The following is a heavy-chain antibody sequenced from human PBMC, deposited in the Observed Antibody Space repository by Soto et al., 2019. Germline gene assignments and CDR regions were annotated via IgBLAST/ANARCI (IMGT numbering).Heavy chain of an antibody. CDR1: VLSLSTSGVR. CDR3: ARSTDTIMAPDY. J-gene: IGHJ4*02. Sequence: QITLKESVPTLVKPTQTLTLTCTLSVLSLSTSGVRVGWIRQPQGKALALLAHIYWDDDKRNSPFLKSRLTITEDTSKNQVVSTMTNMDPVDTATHYCARSTDTIMAPDYWGQGTLVTVSS. CDR2: IYWDDDK. V-gene: IGHV2-5*02. D-gene: IGHD5-18*01.